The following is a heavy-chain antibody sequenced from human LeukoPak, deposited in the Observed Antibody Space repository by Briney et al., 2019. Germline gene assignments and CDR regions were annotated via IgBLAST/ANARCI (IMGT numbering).Heavy chain of an antibody. CDR3: ARTISGSFDY. J-gene: IGHJ4*02. Sequence: GESLRLSCAASGFTFTTYWMSWARQAPGKGLEWVANIKQDGSEKYYVDSVKGRFTISRDNAKNSLYLQMNSLRAEDTAVYYCARTISGSFDYWGQGTLVTVSS. CDR1: GFTFTTYW. V-gene: IGHV3-7*01. CDR2: IKQDGSEK. D-gene: IGHD3-10*01.